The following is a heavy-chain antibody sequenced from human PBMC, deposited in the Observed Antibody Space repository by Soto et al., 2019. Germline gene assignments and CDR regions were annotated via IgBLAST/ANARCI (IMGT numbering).Heavy chain of an antibody. CDR1: GGSISRYY. CDR3: ARDPSDWNSGWFDP. D-gene: IGHD1-7*01. CDR2: IHYSGTT. Sequence: SETLSLTCTVSGGSISRYYWSWIRQFPEKGLEWIGYIHYSGTTNYNPSLKSRVTMSIDTSKNQFSLKLISVTAADTAVYFCARDPSDWNSGWFDPWGQGTLVT. V-gene: IGHV4-59*12. J-gene: IGHJ5*02.